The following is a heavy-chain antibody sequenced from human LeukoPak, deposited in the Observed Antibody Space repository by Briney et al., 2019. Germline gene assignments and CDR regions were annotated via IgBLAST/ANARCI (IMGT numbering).Heavy chain of an antibody. J-gene: IGHJ2*01. D-gene: IGHD3-10*01. CDR1: GFTFINYA. CDR2: SSGSGAST. CDR3: AKDRAPYGSGGGEDYFDL. V-gene: IGHV3-23*01. Sequence: GGSLRLSCVGSGFTFINYAMSWVRQSPARGLEYVSSSSGSGASTHYADSVKGRFTISRDNSRNTLYLEMSSLRVEDSALYYCAKDRAPYGSGGGEDYFDLWGRGTLVTVSS.